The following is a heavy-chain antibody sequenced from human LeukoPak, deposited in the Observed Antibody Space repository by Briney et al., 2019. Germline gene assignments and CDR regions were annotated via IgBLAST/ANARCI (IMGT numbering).Heavy chain of an antibody. CDR3: ARPSYSSGTSLGY. Sequence: GESLKISCNGSGYXFTSYWIGWVRQMPGKGLEWMGIIYPGDSDTRNSPSFQGQVTISADKSISTAYLQWSSLKASDTAMYYCARPSYSSGTSLGYWGQGTLVTVSS. J-gene: IGHJ4*02. D-gene: IGHD6-19*01. V-gene: IGHV5-51*01. CDR1: GYXFTSYW. CDR2: IYPGDSDT.